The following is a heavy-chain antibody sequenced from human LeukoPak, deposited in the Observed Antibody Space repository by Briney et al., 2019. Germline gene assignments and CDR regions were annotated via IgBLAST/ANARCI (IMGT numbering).Heavy chain of an antibody. J-gene: IGHJ4*02. V-gene: IGHV3-48*01. CDR3: AREILGVVTNVDY. Sequence: GGSLRLSCAASGFTFSSYSMNWVRQAPGKGLEWVSYISSSSSTIYYADSVKGRFTISRDNAKNSLYLQMNSLRAEDTAVYYCAREILGVVTNVDYWGQGTLLTVSS. CDR1: GFTFSSYS. D-gene: IGHD3-3*01. CDR2: ISSSSSTI.